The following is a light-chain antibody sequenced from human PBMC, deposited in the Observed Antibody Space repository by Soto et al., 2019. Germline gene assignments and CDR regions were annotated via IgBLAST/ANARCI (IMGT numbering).Light chain of an antibody. CDR3: SSYTSSSTLGYV. Sequence: QSVLTQPASVSGSPGQSITISCTGTSSDVGGFNYVSWYQQHPGKAPKVMIYDVSNRPSGVSNRFSGSKSGNTASLTISGLQAEDEADYYCSSYTSSSTLGYVFGTGTKVTVL. CDR1: SSDVGGFNY. J-gene: IGLJ1*01. CDR2: DVS. V-gene: IGLV2-14*01.